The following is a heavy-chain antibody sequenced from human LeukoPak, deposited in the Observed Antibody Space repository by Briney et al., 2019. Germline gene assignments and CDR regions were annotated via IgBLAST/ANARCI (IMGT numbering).Heavy chain of an antibody. CDR1: GGSISSSSYY. D-gene: IGHD3-9*01. CDR3: ATPSGNYDILTGYKVDDAFDI. Sequence: NTSETLSLTCTVSGGSISSSSYYWGWIRQPPGKGLEWIGSIYYSGSTYYNPSLKSRVTISVDTSKNQFSLKLSSVTAADTAVYYCATPSGNYDILTGYKVDDAFDIWGQGTMVTVSS. J-gene: IGHJ3*02. V-gene: IGHV4-39*01. CDR2: IYYSGST.